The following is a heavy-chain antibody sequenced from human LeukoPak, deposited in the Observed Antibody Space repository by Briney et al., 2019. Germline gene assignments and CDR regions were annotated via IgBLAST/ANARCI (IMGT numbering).Heavy chain of an antibody. CDR1: GYTFTSYG. Sequence: ASVRVSCKTSGYTFTSYGFSWLRLVPGQGLEWLGWISGYNTNPNYARKFRDRVTMTTDISARTVYMELRGLRSDDTAVYYCARDNGHKGVDYWGQGTLITVSS. D-gene: IGHD2-8*01. V-gene: IGHV1-18*01. J-gene: IGHJ4*02. CDR2: ISGYNTNP. CDR3: ARDNGHKGVDY.